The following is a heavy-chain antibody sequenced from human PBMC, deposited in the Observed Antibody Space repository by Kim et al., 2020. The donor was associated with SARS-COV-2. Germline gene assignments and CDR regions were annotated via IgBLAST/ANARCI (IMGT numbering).Heavy chain of an antibody. V-gene: IGHV3-13*01. J-gene: IGHJ6*02. CDR3: ARFGGSYGMDV. CDR2: K. Sequence: KYSAGSVKGRFTISRENAKNTLYFQMNSLRAGDTAVYYCARFGGSYGMDVWGQGTTVTVSS. D-gene: IGHD3-16*01.